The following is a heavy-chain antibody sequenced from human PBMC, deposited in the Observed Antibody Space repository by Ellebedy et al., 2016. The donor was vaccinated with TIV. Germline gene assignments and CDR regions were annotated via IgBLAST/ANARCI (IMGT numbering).Heavy chain of an antibody. CDR3: ARRGSYGDYAVQVNSWFDT. V-gene: IGHV3-7*01. CDR2: IYQDGSQK. Sequence: PGGSLRLSCAASGFNFRSYWMGWVRQAPGKGLEWVANIYQDGSQKYYVDSVEGRFTISRDNAKNSLYLEMKSLRAEDTAVYYCARRGSYGDYAVQVNSWFDTWGQGTLVTVSS. D-gene: IGHD4-17*01. CDR1: GFNFRSYW. J-gene: IGHJ5*02.